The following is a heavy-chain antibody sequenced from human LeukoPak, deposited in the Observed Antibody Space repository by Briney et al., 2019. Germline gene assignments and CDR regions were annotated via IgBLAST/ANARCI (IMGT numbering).Heavy chain of an antibody. CDR1: GGSISSSNW. J-gene: IGHJ4*02. D-gene: IGHD6-19*01. CDR3: ARDSEQWLVRYFDY. V-gene: IGHV4-4*02. CDR2: IYHSGST. Sequence: PSETLSLTCAVSGGSISSSNWWSWVRQPPGKGLEWIGEIYHSGSTNYNPPLKSRVTISVDKSKNQFSLKLSSVTAADTAVYYCARDSEQWLVRYFDYWGQGTLVTVSS.